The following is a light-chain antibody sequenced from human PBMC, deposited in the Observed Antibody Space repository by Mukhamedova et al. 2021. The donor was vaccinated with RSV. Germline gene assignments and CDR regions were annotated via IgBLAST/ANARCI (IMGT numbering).Light chain of an antibody. J-gene: IGKJ3*01. CDR2: AAS. CDR3: QQTYGTPYRT. V-gene: IGKV1-39*01. Sequence: WYQQKPGKAPALLIYAASNLQNGVPSRFSGSGYGADFTLTITNLQPEDFATYYCQQTYGTPYRTFGPGTRVDIK.